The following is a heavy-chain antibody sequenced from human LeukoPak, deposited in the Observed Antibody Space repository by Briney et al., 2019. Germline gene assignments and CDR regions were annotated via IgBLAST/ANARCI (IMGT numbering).Heavy chain of an antibody. Sequence: SGGSLRLSCAASGFMFNTYWMTWVRQAPGRGLEWVANINQDGSQKYTVDSVKGRFTISRDNAKSSLYLQMNSLRAEDTAVYYCVRGSSGTAVRGISWAWFDPWGQGTLVTVSS. CDR2: INQDGSQK. D-gene: IGHD3-10*01. J-gene: IGHJ5*02. CDR3: VRGSSGTAVRGISWAWFDP. V-gene: IGHV3-7*05. CDR1: GFMFNTYW.